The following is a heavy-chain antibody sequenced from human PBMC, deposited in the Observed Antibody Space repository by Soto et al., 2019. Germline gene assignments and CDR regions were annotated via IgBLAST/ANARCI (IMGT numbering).Heavy chain of an antibody. J-gene: IGHJ5*02. Sequence: QVQLVQSGAEVKKPGASVKVSCKASGYTFTDYFIHWVRQATGQGFEWMGWINPKSRGTNYAQKFQGRVTMTRDTSNRTAYMELRGLRSDDTAVYYCARVTLKAGNWFDPWGQGTLVTVSS. CDR2: INPKSRGT. CDR1: GYTFTDYF. V-gene: IGHV1-2*02. CDR3: ARVTLKAGNWFDP.